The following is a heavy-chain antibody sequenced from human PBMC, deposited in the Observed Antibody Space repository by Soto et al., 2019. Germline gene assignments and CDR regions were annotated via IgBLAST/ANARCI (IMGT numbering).Heavy chain of an antibody. Sequence: QVQLVQSGAEVKKPGASVKVSCKASGYTFTSYDINWVRQATGQGLEWMGWMNPNSGNTGYAQKFQGRVTMTRNTSISTADIKPGSMRSEDTAVYYCAREGVVQPLDVWGQGTTVTVSS. CDR3: AREGVVQPLDV. CDR2: MNPNSGNT. D-gene: IGHD2-21*01. J-gene: IGHJ6*02. CDR1: GYTFTSYD. V-gene: IGHV1-8*01.